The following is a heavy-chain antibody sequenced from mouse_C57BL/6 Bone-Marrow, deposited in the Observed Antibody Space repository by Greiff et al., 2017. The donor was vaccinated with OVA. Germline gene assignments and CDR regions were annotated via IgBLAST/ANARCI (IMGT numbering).Heavy chain of an antibody. V-gene: IGHV1-76*01. J-gene: IGHJ2*01. CDR2: IYPGSGNT. CDR1: GYTFTDYY. Sequence: VKLVESGAELVRPGASVKLSCKASGYTFTDYYINWVKQRPGQGLEWIARIYPGSGNTYYNEKFKGKATLTAEKSSSTAYMQLSSLTSEDSAVYFCARVGLPYYFDYWGQGTTLTVSS. CDR3: ARVGLPYYFDY.